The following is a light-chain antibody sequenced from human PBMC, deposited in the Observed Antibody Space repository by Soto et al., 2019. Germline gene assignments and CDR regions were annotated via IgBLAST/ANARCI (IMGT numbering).Light chain of an antibody. CDR2: DAS. V-gene: IGKV3-11*01. CDR1: QSVSSY. J-gene: IGKJ1*01. Sequence: EIVLTQSPATLSLSPGERATLSCRASQSVSSYLAWYQQKPGQAPRLLIYDASNRATGIPARFSGSGSGTDFPLTISSLEPEDFAVYYCQRRTNLWTFAQGPRVDTK. CDR3: QRRTNLWT.